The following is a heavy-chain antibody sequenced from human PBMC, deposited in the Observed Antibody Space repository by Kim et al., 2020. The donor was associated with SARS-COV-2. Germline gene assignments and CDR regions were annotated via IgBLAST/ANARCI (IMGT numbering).Heavy chain of an antibody. J-gene: IGHJ6*02. CDR1: GGSISSYY. Sequence: SETLSLTCTVSGGSISSYYWSWIRQPPGKGLEWIGYIYYSGSTNYNPSLKSRVTISVDTSKNQFSLKLSSVTAADTAVYYWATTIYDSSGYYYLYYYYGMDVWGQGTTVTVSS. D-gene: IGHD3-22*01. CDR2: IYYSGST. CDR3: ATTIYDSSGYYYLYYYYGMDV. V-gene: IGHV4-59*01.